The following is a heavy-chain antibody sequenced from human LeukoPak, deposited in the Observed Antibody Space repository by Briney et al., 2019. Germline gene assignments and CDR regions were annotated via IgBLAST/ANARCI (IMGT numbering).Heavy chain of an antibody. CDR3: ARIGIYYDSSGYYDTIDY. V-gene: IGHV1-2*02. J-gene: IGHJ4*02. Sequence: ASVKVSCKASGYTFTGYYMHWVRQAPGQGLEWMGWINPNSGGTNYAQKFQGGVTMTRDTSISTAYMELSRLRSDDTAVYYCARIGIYYDSSGYYDTIDYWGQGTLVTVSS. CDR1: GYTFTGYY. D-gene: IGHD3-22*01. CDR2: INPNSGGT.